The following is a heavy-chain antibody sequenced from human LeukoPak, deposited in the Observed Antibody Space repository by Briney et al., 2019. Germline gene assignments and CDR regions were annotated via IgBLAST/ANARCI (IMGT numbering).Heavy chain of an antibody. V-gene: IGHV3-23*01. CDR1: GFTFSSYA. CDR3: AKEGYSSSWYYFDY. CDR2: ISGSGGST. Sequence: GGSLRLSCAASGFTFSSYAVSWVRQTPGKGLEWVSAISGSGGSTYYADSVKGRFTISRDNSKNTLYLQMNSLRAEDTAVYYCAKEGYSSSWYYFDYWGQGTLVTVSS. J-gene: IGHJ4*02. D-gene: IGHD6-13*01.